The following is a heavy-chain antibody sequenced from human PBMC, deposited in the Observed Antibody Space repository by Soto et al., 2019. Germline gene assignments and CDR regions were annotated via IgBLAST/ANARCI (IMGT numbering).Heavy chain of an antibody. Sequence: VASVKVSCKASGYTFTSYGISWVRLAPGQGLEWMGWISAYNGNTNYAQKLQGRVTMTTDTSTSTAYMELRSLRSDDTAVYYCARDSGYDLWGYYFDYWGQGTLVTVSS. V-gene: IGHV1-18*01. CDR1: GYTFTSYG. D-gene: IGHD5-12*01. CDR2: ISAYNGNT. J-gene: IGHJ4*02. CDR3: ARDSGYDLWGYYFDY.